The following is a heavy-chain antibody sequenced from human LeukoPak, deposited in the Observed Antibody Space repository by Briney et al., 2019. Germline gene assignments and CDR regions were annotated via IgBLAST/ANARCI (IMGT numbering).Heavy chain of an antibody. Sequence: GGSLRLSCAASGFTFDDYAMHWVRQAPGKGLEWVSGISWNSGSIGYADSVKGRFTISRDNAKNSLYLQMNSLRAEDTALYYCVKSPLGRGYNNYFDYCGQGTLVTVSS. J-gene: IGHJ4*02. CDR2: ISWNSGSI. D-gene: IGHD5-12*01. CDR1: GFTFDDYA. V-gene: IGHV3-9*01. CDR3: VKSPLGRGYNNYFDY.